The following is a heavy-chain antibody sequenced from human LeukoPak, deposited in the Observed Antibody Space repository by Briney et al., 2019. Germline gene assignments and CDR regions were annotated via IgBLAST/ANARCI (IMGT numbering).Heavy chain of an antibody. V-gene: IGHV3-20*04. Sequence: GGSLRLSCAASGFIFDDYAMSWVRQAPGKGLEWVSGINWNGGSTGYADSVKGRFTISRDNAKNSLYLQMNSLRAEDTAVYYCAKLLNDYGDYYFDYWGQGTLVTVSS. CDR3: AKLLNDYGDYYFDY. CDR1: GFIFDDYA. CDR2: INWNGGST. D-gene: IGHD4-17*01. J-gene: IGHJ4*02.